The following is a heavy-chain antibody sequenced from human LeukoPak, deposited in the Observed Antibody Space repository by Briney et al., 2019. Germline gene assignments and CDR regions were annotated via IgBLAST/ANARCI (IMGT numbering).Heavy chain of an antibody. CDR1: GFTFSSYS. CDR2: ISSSSSYI. CDR3: FKQKTAYDILTGYSIEYYFDY. J-gene: IGHJ4*02. D-gene: IGHD3-9*01. V-gene: IGHV3-21*01. Sequence: GGSLRLSCAASGFTFSSYSMNWVRQAPGKRLEWVSSISSSSSYISYGDSVKGRFTISRDNAKNSLYLQMNSLRAEDTAVFFCFKQKTAYDILTGYSIEYYFDYWGQGTLVTVSS.